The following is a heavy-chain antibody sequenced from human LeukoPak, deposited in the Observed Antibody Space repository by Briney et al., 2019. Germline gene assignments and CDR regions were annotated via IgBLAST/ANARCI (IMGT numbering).Heavy chain of an antibody. J-gene: IGHJ6*02. V-gene: IGHV3-23*01. CDR1: GFTFSTYS. CDR3: AKGVGGYYYYGMDV. Sequence: PGGSLRLSCAASGFTFSTYSMSWVRQPPGKGLEWVSGISVSGGGTYYADPVKGRFTISRDNSKNTLYLQMNSLRAEDTAVYFCAKGVGGYYYYGMDVWGQGTTVTVSS. D-gene: IGHD1-26*01. CDR2: ISVSGGGT.